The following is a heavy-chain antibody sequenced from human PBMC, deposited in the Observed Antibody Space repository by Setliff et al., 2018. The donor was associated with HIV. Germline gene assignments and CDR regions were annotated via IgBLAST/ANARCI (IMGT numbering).Heavy chain of an antibody. D-gene: IGHD3-22*01. CDR2: INPSDGST. V-gene: IGHV1-46*01. Sequence: GASVKVSCKTSGYMFIAYGMSWVRRAPGQGLEWMGIINPSDGSTSYAQKFQGRVTMTRDTSTTTVYMELSRLRSDDTAVYYCARAGLGVVISTGTISLNPTFNPTFGSGERRPLDYWGQGTLVTVST. CDR3: ARAGLGVVISTGTISLNPTFNPTFGSGERRPLDY. J-gene: IGHJ4*02. CDR1: GYMFIAYG.